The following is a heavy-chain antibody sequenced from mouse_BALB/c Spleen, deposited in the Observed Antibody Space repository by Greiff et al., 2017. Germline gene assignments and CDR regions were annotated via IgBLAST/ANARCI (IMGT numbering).Heavy chain of an antibody. CDR2: ISYSGST. CDR1: GYSITSDYA. V-gene: IGHV3-2*02. J-gene: IGHJ3*01. D-gene: IGHD2-3*01. CDR3: ARDDDGYYVFAY. Sequence: EVQLQQSGPGLVKPSQSLSLTCTVTGYSITSDYAWNWIRQFPGNKLEWMGYISYSGSTSYNPSLKSRISITRDTSKNQFFLQLNSVTTEDTATYYCARDDDGYYVFAYWGQGTLVTVSA.